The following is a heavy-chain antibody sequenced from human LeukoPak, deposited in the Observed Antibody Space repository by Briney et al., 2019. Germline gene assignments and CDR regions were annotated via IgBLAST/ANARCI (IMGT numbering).Heavy chain of an antibody. D-gene: IGHD3-9*01. V-gene: IGHV3-23*01. CDR2: ISGSGGST. CDR3: AKDVNRLRYFDWLPTDY. J-gene: IGHJ4*02. CDR1: GFTFSSYA. Sequence: GGSLRLSCAASGFTFSSYAMTWVRQAPGKGLEWVSGISGSGGSTYYADSVKGRFTISRDNSKNTLYLQMNSLRAEDTAVYYCAKDVNRLRYFDWLPTDYWGQGTLVTVSS.